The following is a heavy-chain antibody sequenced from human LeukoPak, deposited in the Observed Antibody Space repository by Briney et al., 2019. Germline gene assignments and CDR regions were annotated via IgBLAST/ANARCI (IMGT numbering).Heavy chain of an antibody. CDR3: ARDEGSSGWYGQTWFDP. CDR1: GFTFSSYS. V-gene: IGHV3-21*01. CDR2: IISSSSYI. D-gene: IGHD6-19*01. Sequence: GCLRLSCAAAGFTFSSYSTNWVRQAPGGGLEWVSFIISSSSYIYYADSVKGRFTISRDNAKNSLYLQMNSLRAEGTAVYYCARDEGSSGWYGQTWFDPWGQGTLVTVSS. J-gene: IGHJ5*02.